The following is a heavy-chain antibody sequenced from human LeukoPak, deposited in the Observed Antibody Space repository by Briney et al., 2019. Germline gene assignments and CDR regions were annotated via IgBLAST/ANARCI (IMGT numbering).Heavy chain of an antibody. V-gene: IGHV1-18*01. CDR2: ISAYNGNT. CDR3: ARDYSGDCSSTSCYTGNWFDP. CDR1: GYTFTSYG. J-gene: IGHJ5*02. Sequence: GASVKVSCKVSGYTFTSYGISWVRQAPGQGLEWMGWISAYNGNTNYAQKLQGRVTMTTDTSTSTAYMELRSLRSDDTAVYYCARDYSGDCSSTSCYTGNWFDPWGQGTLVTVSS. D-gene: IGHD2-2*02.